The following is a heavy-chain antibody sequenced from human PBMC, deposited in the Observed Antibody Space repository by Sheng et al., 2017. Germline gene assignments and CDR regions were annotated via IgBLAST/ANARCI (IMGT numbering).Heavy chain of an antibody. CDR1: GGSFSAYY. Sequence: QVQLQQWGAGLLKAFRRPLSLTCAVFGGSFSAYYWSWIRQPPGKGLEWIGEINHSGSTNYNPSLKSPSXXISRHVKNQFSLKLSSVTAADTAVYYCARGDSGSYYYYYYYMDVWGKGTTVTVSS. CDR2: INHSGST. J-gene: IGHJ6*03. V-gene: IGHV4-34*01. CDR3: ARGDSGSYYYYYYYMDV. D-gene: IGHD3-10*01.